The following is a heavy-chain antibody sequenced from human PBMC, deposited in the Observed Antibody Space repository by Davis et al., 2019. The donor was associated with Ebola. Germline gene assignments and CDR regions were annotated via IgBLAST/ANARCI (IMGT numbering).Heavy chain of an antibody. Sequence: PGGSLRLSCAASGFTFSNAWMTWVRQDPGKGLEWVGRIKSKTDGETTDYAAPVKGRFTISRDDSRNTLYLQMNSLKTEDTAVYYCTTVRRCTNGVCLTLDYWGQGTLVTVSS. CDR1: GFTFSNAW. CDR3: TTVRRCTNGVCLTLDY. V-gene: IGHV3-15*01. J-gene: IGHJ4*02. D-gene: IGHD2-8*01. CDR2: IKSKTDGETT.